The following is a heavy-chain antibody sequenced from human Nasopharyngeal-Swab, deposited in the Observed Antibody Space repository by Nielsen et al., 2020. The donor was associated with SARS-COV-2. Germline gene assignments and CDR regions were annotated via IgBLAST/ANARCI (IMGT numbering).Heavy chain of an antibody. D-gene: IGHD6-13*01. Sequence: SETLSLTCTVSGASITTSYWSWIRQPPGEGLEWIGYIHYSGSTNYNPSLKSRVTISKDTSKNQFSLNLNSVTAADTAVYYCATHPRGQLDPFDYWGQGSLVTVSS. J-gene: IGHJ4*02. CDR1: GASITTSY. CDR3: ATHPRGQLDPFDY. CDR2: IHYSGST. V-gene: IGHV4-59*08.